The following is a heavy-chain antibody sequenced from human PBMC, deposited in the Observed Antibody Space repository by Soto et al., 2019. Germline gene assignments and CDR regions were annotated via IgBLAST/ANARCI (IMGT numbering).Heavy chain of an antibody. J-gene: IGHJ6*03. V-gene: IGHV1-18*01. CDR3: ARDVEAVAGAYSDYYYYMDV. CDR2: ISAYNGNT. Sequence: ASVKVSCKASGYTFTSYGISWVRQAPGQGLEWMGWISAYNGNTNYAQKLQGRVTMTTDTSTSTAYMELRSLRSDDTAVYYCARDVEAVAGAYSDYYYYMDVWGKGTTVTV. D-gene: IGHD6-19*01. CDR1: GYTFTSYG.